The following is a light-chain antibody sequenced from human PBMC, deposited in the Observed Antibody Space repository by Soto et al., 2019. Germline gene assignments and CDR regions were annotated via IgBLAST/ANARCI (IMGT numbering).Light chain of an antibody. CDR3: SSYTSSSTPCV. V-gene: IGLV2-14*01. Sequence: QSVLTQPASVSGSPGQSITIYCTGTSSDVGGYNYVSWYQQHPGKAPKLMIYEVSNRPSGVSNRFSGSESGNTASLTISGLQAEDEADYYCSSYTSSSTPCVFGTGTKVTV. CDR1: SSDVGGYNY. J-gene: IGLJ1*01. CDR2: EVS.